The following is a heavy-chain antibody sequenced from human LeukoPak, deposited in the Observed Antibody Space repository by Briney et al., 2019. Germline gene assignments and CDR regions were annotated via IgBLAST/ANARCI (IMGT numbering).Heavy chain of an antibody. J-gene: IGHJ4*02. D-gene: IGHD2-8*01. V-gene: IGHV3-23*01. CDR2: ISGGGVST. CDR3: AKDQDCSNGICYTGFDY. Sequence: GGSLRLSCAASGFAFSSYAMSWVRQAQGKGLEWVSAISGGGVSTYYADSVKGRFTISRDNSKNTLYLQMKSLRAEDTAVYYCAKDQDCSNGICYTGFDYWGQGTLVTVSS. CDR1: GFAFSSYA.